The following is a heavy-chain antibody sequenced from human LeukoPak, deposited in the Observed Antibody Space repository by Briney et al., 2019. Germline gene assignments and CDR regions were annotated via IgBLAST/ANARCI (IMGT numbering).Heavy chain of an antibody. CDR1: GGSISSSSYY. D-gene: IGHD6-19*01. Sequence: PSETLSLTCTVSGGSISSSSYYWGWIRQPPGNGLEWIGSIYYSGGTYYNPSLKSRVTISVDTSKNQFSLRLSSVTAADTAVYYCARHGSSSGWSLYWGQGTLVTVSS. CDR3: ARHGSSSGWSLY. V-gene: IGHV4-39*01. CDR2: IYYSGGT. J-gene: IGHJ4*02.